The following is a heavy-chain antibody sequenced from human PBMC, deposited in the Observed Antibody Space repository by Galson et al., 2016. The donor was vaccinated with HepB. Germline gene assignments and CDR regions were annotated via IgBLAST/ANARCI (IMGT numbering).Heavy chain of an antibody. J-gene: IGHJ6*02. CDR3: ARLYCSSTSCCGYCGMDV. CDR1: GGSISSSNYF. Sequence: SETLSLTCTVSGGSISSSNYFWGWIRQPPGKGLEWIGNFYNSGSTSSNPSLQSRVTISVDTSKNRISLKLSSVTAADTAVYHCARLYCSSTSCCGYCGMDVWGQGTTVTVSS. CDR2: FYNSGST. V-gene: IGHV4-39*01. D-gene: IGHD2-2*01.